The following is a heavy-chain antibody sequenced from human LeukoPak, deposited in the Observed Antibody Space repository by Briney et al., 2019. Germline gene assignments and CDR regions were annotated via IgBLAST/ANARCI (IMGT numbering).Heavy chain of an antibody. CDR1: GGSISSGSYY. J-gene: IGHJ4*02. CDR3: ARDFRSSNSFFDY. CDR2: INTSGST. V-gene: IGHV4-61*02. Sequence: MPSQTLSLTCTVSGGSISSGSYYWSWIRQPAGKGLEWIGRINTSGSTNYNPSLKSRVTISVDTSKNQFSLKLSSVTAADTAVYYCARDFRSSNSFFDYWGQGTLVTVSS. D-gene: IGHD2-2*01.